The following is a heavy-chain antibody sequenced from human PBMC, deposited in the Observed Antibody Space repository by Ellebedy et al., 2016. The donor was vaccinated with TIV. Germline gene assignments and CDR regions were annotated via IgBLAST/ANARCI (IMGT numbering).Heavy chain of an antibody. CDR1: GGSISTYY. CDR2: TYYSGYT. D-gene: IGHD3-9*01. CDR3: ARGPLRYFDWVYYYHGMDV. J-gene: IGHJ6*02. V-gene: IGHV4-59*08. Sequence: MPSETLSLTCTVSGGSISTYYWSWIRQPPGQGLEWIGYTYYSGYTEYNPSLKRRVTISLDTSKDQFSLRLSSVTAADTAVYYCARGPLRYFDWVYYYHGMDVWGQGTTVTVSS.